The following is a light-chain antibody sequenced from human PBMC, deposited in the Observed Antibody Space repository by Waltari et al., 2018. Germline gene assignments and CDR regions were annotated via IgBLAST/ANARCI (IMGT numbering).Light chain of an antibody. V-gene: IGKV3-20*01. CDR1: QSVSRALRT. J-gene: IGKJ1*01. CDR2: DAS. Sequence: EIVLKQCPGTLSLSPGERATLSCRASQSVSRALRTLAWYQQKPGQAPRLLIYDASTRATGIPDRFSGSGSGTDFTLTISRLEPDDFAVYYCQRYGTLPATFGQGTKVEIK. CDR3: QRYGTLPAT.